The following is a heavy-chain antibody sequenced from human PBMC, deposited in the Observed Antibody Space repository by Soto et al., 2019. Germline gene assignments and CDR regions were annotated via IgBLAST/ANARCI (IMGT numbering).Heavy chain of an antibody. Sequence: SLRLSCSSSLFTFSSYAMSWVLQYPIKLLECVSAISGSGGSTYYADSVKGRFTISRDNSKNTLYLQMNSLRAEDTAVYYCAKVFHYYDSSGYRPPAFDIWGQGTMVTVSS. J-gene: IGHJ3*02. CDR3: AKVFHYYDSSGYRPPAFDI. CDR1: LFTFSSYA. V-gene: IGHV3-23*01. D-gene: IGHD3-22*01. CDR2: ISGSGGST.